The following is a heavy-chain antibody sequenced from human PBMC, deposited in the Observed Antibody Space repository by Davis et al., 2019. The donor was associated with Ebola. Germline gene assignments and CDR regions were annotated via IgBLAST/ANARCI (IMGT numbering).Heavy chain of an antibody. CDR3: ARDSYDFWSGYYYYYYGMDV. J-gene: IGHJ6*02. Sequence: GESLKISCAASGFTFSSYWMSWVRQAPGKGLEWVANIKQDGSEKYYVDSVKGRFTISRDNAKNSLYLQMNSLRAEDTAVYYCARDSYDFWSGYYYYYYGMDVWGQGTTVTVSS. CDR1: GFTFSSYW. CDR2: IKQDGSEK. D-gene: IGHD3-3*01. V-gene: IGHV3-7*01.